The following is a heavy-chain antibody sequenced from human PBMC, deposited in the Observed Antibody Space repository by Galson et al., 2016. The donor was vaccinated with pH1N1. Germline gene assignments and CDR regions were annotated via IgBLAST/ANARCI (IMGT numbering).Heavy chain of an antibody. Sequence: ETLSLTCSVSGGSISSSDYYWGWIRQYPGKGLEWIVSIYYSGTTYHNPSLKSRVTIPVDTSKNQFSLKLSSVTAADTAVYYCASHHSSGWYPYFDYWGQGTLVTVS. CDR2: IYYSGTT. CDR1: GGSISSSDYY. D-gene: IGHD6-19*01. V-gene: IGHV4-39*01. J-gene: IGHJ4*02. CDR3: ASHHSSGWYPYFDY.